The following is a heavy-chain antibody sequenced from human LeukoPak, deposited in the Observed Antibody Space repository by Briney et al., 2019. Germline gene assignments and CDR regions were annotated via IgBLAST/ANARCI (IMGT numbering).Heavy chain of an antibody. CDR1: GYSISSGYY. D-gene: IGHD3-22*01. V-gene: IGHV4-38-2*02. Sequence: PSETLSLTCTVSGYSISSGYYWGWIRQPPGKGLEWIGSIYHSGSTYYNPSLKSRVTISVDTSKNQFSLKLSSVTAADTAVYYCARLVVTRYYFDYWGQGTLVTVSS. CDR3: ARLVVTRYYFDY. CDR2: IYHSGST. J-gene: IGHJ4*02.